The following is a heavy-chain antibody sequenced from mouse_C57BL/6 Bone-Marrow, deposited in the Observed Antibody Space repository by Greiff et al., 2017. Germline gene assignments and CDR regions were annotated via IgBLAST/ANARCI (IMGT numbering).Heavy chain of an antibody. CDR3: ANHYGNYAYCYAMDY. D-gene: IGHD2-1*01. J-gene: IGHJ4*01. Sequence: VQLQQSGPELVKPGASVKISCKASGYSFTDYNMNWVKQSNGKSLEWIGVINPNYGTTSYNQKFKGKATLTVDQSSSTAYMQLNSLSSEDSAVYYCANHYGNYAYCYAMDYWGQGTSVTVSS. V-gene: IGHV1-39*01. CDR1: GYSFTDYN. CDR2: INPNYGTT.